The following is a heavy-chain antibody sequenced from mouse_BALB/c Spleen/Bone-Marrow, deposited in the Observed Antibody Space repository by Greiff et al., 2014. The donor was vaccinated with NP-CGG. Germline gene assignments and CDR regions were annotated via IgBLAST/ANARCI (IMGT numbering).Heavy chain of an antibody. CDR1: GFSLTTYD. D-gene: IGHD2-1*01. CDR2: IWSGGST. CDR3: ARRNGNFRYYAMDY. Sequence: QVQLQQSGPGLVQPSQILSITCTVSGFSLTTYDVVWVRQSPGKGLEWLGVIWSGGSTDYNAAFISRLSINKDNSKSQVFFKMNNLQAYDTAIYYCARRNGNFRYYAMDYWGQGTSVTVSS. V-gene: IGHV2-2*01. J-gene: IGHJ4*01.